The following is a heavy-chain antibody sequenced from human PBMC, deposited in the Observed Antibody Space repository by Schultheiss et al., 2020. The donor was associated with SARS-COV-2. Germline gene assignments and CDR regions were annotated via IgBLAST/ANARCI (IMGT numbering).Heavy chain of an antibody. V-gene: IGHV3-33*06. Sequence: GGSLRLSCAASGFTFSSYDMHWVRQATGKGLEWVAVIWYDGSNKYYADSVKGRFTISRDNSKNTLYLQMNSLRAEDTAVYYCAKDQFLTTSFFFVYWGQGTLVTVSS. CDR1: GFTFSSYD. CDR3: AKDQFLTTSFFFVY. D-gene: IGHD4-11*01. CDR2: IWYDGSNK. J-gene: IGHJ4*02.